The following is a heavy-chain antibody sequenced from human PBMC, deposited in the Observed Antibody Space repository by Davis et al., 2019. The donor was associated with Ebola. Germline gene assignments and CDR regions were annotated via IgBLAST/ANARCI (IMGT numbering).Heavy chain of an antibody. CDR3: AKGKSLDY. V-gene: IGHV3-23*01. CDR1: GFTFSSYA. J-gene: IGHJ4*02. Sequence: GESLKISCAASGFTFSSYAMNWVRQAPGKGLEWVSGISGSGISTYYGDSVKGRFTISRDNSKNTLYLQMNSLRAEDTAVYYCAKGKSLDYWGQGTLVTVSS. CDR2: ISGSGIST.